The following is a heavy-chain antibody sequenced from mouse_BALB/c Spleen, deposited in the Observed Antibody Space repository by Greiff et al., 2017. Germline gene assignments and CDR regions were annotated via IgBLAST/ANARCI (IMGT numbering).Heavy chain of an antibody. J-gene: IGHJ4*01. D-gene: IGHD1-1*01. CDR2: ISSGGSYT. Sequence: DVMLVESGGDLVKPGGSLKLSCAASGFTFSSYGMSWVRQTPDKRLEWVATISSGGSYTYYPDSVKGRFTISRDNAKNTLYLQMSSLKSEDTAMYYCARDRYYGSRDYAMDYWGQGTSVTVSS. V-gene: IGHV5-6*02. CDR3: ARDRYYGSRDYAMDY. CDR1: GFTFSSYG.